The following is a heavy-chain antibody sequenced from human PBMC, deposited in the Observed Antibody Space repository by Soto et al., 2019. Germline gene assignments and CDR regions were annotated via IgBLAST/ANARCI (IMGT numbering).Heavy chain of an antibody. D-gene: IGHD4-17*01. CDR3: ARSTGYGDSYFDY. CDR1: GGSISLYY. CDR2: MYYGGST. J-gene: IGHJ4*02. Sequence: PSETLSLTCTVSGGSISLYYLNWIRQPPGKGLEWISYMYYGGSTNYKSSLKSRVTISGDTSKNQFSLKLRSVTAADTAVYFCARSTGYGDSYFDYWGQGALVTVSS. V-gene: IGHV4-59*01.